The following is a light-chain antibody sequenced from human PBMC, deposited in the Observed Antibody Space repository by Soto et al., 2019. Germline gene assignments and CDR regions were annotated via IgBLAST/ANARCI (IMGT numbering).Light chain of an antibody. Sequence: EIVLTQSPGTLSLSPGERAALSCRASPSVSSSYLAWYQQKPGQAPRLLIYGASNRATGIPDRFSGSGSGTDLSLTISTLLPEDIAVYYCQQYGSSHTFGQGTKLEIK. CDR2: GAS. J-gene: IGKJ2*01. CDR1: PSVSSSY. CDR3: QQYGSSHT. V-gene: IGKV3-20*01.